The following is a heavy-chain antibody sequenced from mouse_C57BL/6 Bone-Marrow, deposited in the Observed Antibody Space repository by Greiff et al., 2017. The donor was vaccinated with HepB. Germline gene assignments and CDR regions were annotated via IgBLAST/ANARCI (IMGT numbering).Heavy chain of an antibody. V-gene: IGHV2-2*01. D-gene: IGHD2-2*01. CDR2: IWSGGST. CDR3: ARRGIYYGYDAYWYFDV. Sequence: LQESGPGLVQPSQSLSITCTVSGFSLTSYGVHWVRQSPGTGLEWLGVIWSGGSTDYNAAFISRLSISKDNSKSQVFFKMNSLQADDTAIYYCARRGIYYGYDAYWYFDVWGTGTTVTVSS. CDR1: GFSLTSYG. J-gene: IGHJ1*03.